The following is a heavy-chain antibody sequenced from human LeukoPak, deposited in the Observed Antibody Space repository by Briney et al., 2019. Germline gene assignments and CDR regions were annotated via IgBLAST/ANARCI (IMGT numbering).Heavy chain of an antibody. CDR3: TTEYLGYYFDY. V-gene: IGHV3-53*01. CDR2: IYSGGGT. Sequence: QPGGSLRLSCAASGFTVSSNYMTWVRQAPGKGLEWVSVIYSGGGTYYADSVKGRFTISRDNSKNTLYLQMNSLRAEDTAVYYCTTEYLGYYFDYWGQGTLVTVSS. J-gene: IGHJ4*02. CDR1: GFTVSSNY. D-gene: IGHD2-2*02.